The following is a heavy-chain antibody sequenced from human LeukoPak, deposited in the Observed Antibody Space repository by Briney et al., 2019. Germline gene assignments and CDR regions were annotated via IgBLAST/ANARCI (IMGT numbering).Heavy chain of an antibody. CDR1: GFPFSSYG. J-gene: IGHJ4*02. V-gene: IGHV3-30*18. CDR3: AKPFYADLYYFDY. CDR2: MSYDGSNR. D-gene: IGHD4-17*01. Sequence: PGRTLRLSCAASGFPFSSYGMHWVRQAPSKGLEWVAVMSYDGSNRYYADSVKGRFTISRDNSKNTLYLQMDSLRTEDTAVYYCAKPFYADLYYFDYWGQGTLVTVSS.